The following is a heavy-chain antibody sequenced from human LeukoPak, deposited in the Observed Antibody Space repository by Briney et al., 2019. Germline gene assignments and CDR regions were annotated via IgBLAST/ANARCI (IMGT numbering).Heavy chain of an antibody. J-gene: IGHJ5*02. V-gene: IGHV4-59*11. Sequence: PSETLSLTCTVSGGSISSHYWSWIRQPPGKGLEWVGYIYYSGSTNYNPSLKSRVTISVDTSKNQYSLKLSSVTAADTAVYYCARGFRDFWSGYAWFDPWGQGTLVTVSS. CDR1: GGSISSHY. D-gene: IGHD3-3*01. CDR3: ARGFRDFWSGYAWFDP. CDR2: IYYSGST.